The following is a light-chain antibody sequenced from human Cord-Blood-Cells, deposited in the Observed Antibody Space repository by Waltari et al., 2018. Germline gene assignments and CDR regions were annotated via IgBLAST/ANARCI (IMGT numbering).Light chain of an antibody. V-gene: IGKV1-5*03. CDR3: QQYNSYCT. Sequence: DFQMTQSPSTLSASVGDRVTITCRASQSISSWLAWYQQKPGKAPKLLIYKASSLESGVPSRFSGSGSGTEFTLTISSLQPDDFATYYCQQYNSYCTFGQGTKVEIK. CDR2: KAS. CDR1: QSISSW. J-gene: IGKJ1*01.